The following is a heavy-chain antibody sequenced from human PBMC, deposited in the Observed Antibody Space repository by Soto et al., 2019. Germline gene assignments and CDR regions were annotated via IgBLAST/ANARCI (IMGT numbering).Heavy chain of an antibody. Sequence: PSETLSLTCAVYGGSFSGYYWSWIRQPPGKGLEWIGEINHSGSTNYNPSLKSRVTISVDTSKNQFSLKLSSVTAADTAVYHCARVRRPGCDSWGTHRITMIVVANPDAFDIWGQGTMVTVSS. J-gene: IGHJ3*02. V-gene: IGHV4-34*01. CDR3: ARVRRPGCDSWGTHRITMIVVANPDAFDI. CDR2: INHSGST. CDR1: GGSFSGYY. D-gene: IGHD3-22*01.